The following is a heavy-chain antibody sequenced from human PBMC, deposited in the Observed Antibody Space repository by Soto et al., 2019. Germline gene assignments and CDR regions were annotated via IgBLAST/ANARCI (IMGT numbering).Heavy chain of an antibody. CDR3: AKVVHSSGWYASSNWYFDL. Sequence: QVQLVESGGGVVQPGRSLRLSCAASGFTFSSYGMHWVRQAPGKGLEWVAVISYDGSNKYYADSVKGRFTISRDNSKNTLYLQMNSLGAEGTAVYYCAKVVHSSGWYASSNWYFDLWGRGTLVTVSS. D-gene: IGHD6-19*01. V-gene: IGHV3-30*18. CDR2: ISYDGSNK. J-gene: IGHJ2*01. CDR1: GFTFSSYG.